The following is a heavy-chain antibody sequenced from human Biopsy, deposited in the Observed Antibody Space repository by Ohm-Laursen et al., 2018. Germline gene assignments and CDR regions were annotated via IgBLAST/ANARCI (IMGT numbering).Heavy chain of an antibody. J-gene: IGHJ5*02. Sequence: WESLKISCKASGYSFSTYDVNWVRQARGQGLEWMGWMIPSSGKTGYAQRFQGRVTLTMNTSISTAYMELSGLRSEDTAVYFCARGYSRRVSIFEASIYWFDTWGQGTLVTVSS. V-gene: IGHV1-8*01. CDR3: ARGYSRRVSIFEASIYWFDT. CDR1: GYSFSTYD. D-gene: IGHD6-6*01. CDR2: MIPSSGKT.